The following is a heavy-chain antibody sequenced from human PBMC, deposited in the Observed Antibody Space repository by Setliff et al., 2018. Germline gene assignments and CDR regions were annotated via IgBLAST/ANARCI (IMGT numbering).Heavy chain of an antibody. CDR2: ISHGVST. D-gene: IGHD3-10*01. Sequence: SETLSLTCTVSGASVTGFDYYWSWIRQPPGKGLEYIGHISHGVSTSYSPSLKSRLSISADTSKNQFSLKLTSVTAADTAVYYCARRDGSIIYREFFDYWGQGALVTVSS. V-gene: IGHV4-30-4*01. CDR1: GASVTGFDYY. CDR3: ARRDGSIIYREFFDY. J-gene: IGHJ4*02.